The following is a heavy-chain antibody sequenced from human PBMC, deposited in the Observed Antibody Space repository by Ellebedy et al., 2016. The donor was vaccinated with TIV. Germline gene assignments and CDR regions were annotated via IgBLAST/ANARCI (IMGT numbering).Heavy chain of an antibody. CDR2: INQGGSER. CDR1: GFSFRSYW. CDR3: ATDGSYGDYRSPAHAFVF. D-gene: IGHD4-17*01. J-gene: IGHJ3*01. V-gene: IGHV3-7*01. Sequence: GESLKISCGSSGFSFRSYWMTWVRQAPGKGLEWVANINQGGSERHYVDSVKGRFTISRDNAKSSLYLQMNSLRDEDTSVYYCATDGSYGDYRSPAHAFVFWGQGTMVTVSS.